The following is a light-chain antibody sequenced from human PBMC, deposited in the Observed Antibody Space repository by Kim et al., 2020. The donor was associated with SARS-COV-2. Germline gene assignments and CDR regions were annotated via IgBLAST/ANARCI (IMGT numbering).Light chain of an antibody. V-gene: IGKV1-39*01. J-gene: IGKJ1*01. CDR2: AAS. Sequence: LSASVGDRVTITCRASQSIQYHLNWYQQKSGKVPKLLISAASRLQSGVPSRFSGSGSGTHFTLTISSLQPEDFATYFCQQTYNTRTFGHGTKVE. CDR3: QQTYNTRT. CDR1: QSIQYH.